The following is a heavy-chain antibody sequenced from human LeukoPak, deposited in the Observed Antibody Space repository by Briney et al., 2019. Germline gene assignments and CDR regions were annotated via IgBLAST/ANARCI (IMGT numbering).Heavy chain of an antibody. CDR3: ARDSLLHSCGYHFEY. V-gene: IGHV3-33*01. CDR1: GFTFSSYV. D-gene: IGHD6-19*01. Sequence: GRSLRLSCAASGFTFSSYVMHWVRQAPGKGLEWVAVIWYDGSNKYYADSVKGRFTISRDNSKNTLYLQMNSLRAEDTAVYYCARDSLLHSCGYHFEYWGQGTLVTVSS. CDR2: IWYDGSNK. J-gene: IGHJ4*02.